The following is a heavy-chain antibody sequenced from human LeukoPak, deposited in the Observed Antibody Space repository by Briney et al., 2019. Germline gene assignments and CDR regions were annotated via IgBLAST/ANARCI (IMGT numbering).Heavy chain of an antibody. CDR2: ARNKANHYTT. J-gene: IGHJ5*02. CDR1: GFTFSDHY. V-gene: IGHV3-72*01. CDR3: SRGGTHYYDSGAYYSP. Sequence: HPGGSLRLSCAASGFTFSDHYMDWVRQAPGKGLEWVGRARNKANHYTTEYAASVKGRFTISRDDSKNSLYLQMNSLKTEDTAVYYCSRGGTHYYDSGAYYSPWGQGTLVTVSS. D-gene: IGHD3-22*01.